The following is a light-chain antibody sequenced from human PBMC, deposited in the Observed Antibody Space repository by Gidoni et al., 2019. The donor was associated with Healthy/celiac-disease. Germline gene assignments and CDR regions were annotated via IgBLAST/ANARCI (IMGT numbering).Light chain of an antibody. Sequence: QSALTQPRSVSGSPGQSVTISCTGTSSDVGGYNYVSWYQQHPGKAPKPMIYDVSKRPSGVPDRFSGSKSGNTASLTISGLQAEDEADYYCCSYAGSYTWGFGGGTKLTVL. V-gene: IGLV2-11*01. CDR3: CSYAGSYTWG. CDR1: SSDVGGYNY. J-gene: IGLJ3*02. CDR2: DVS.